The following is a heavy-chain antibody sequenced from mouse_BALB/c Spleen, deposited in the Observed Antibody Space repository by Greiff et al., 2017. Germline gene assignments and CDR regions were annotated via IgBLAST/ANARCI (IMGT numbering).Heavy chain of an antibody. CDR1: GFTFSSFG. D-gene: IGHD2-1*01. Sequence: EVHLVESGGGLVQPGGSRKLSCAASGFTFSSFGMHWVRQAPEKGLEWVAYISSGSSTIYYADTVKGRFTISRDNPKNTLFLQMTSLRSEDTAMYYCARCYGNYGTYYFDYWGQGTTLTVSS. V-gene: IGHV5-17*02. CDR3: ARCYGNYGTYYFDY. J-gene: IGHJ2*01. CDR2: ISSGSSTI.